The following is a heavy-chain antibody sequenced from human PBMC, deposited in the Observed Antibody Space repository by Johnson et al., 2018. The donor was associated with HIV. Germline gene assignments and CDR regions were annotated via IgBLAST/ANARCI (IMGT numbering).Heavy chain of an antibody. J-gene: IGHJ3*01. CDR1: GFTVSSNY. Sequence: EVQLVESGGGLVQPGGSLRLSCAASGFTVSSNYMSWVRQAPGKGLEWVSVIYSGGSTYYADSVKGRFTISRDNSKNTMYLQMNSLRAEDTAVYYCAREDSSGYFDGFDVWGQGTMVTVSS. D-gene: IGHD3-22*01. V-gene: IGHV3-66*01. CDR3: AREDSSGYFDGFDV. CDR2: IYSGGST.